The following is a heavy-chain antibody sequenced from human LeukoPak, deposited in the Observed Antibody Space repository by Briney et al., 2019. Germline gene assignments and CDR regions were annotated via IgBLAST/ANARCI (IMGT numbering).Heavy chain of an antibody. V-gene: IGHV1-2*06. J-gene: IGHJ4*02. CDR3: ARDPDEYSNRIDY. Sequence: ASVKVSRKASGYTFTGYYMHWVRQAPGQGLEWMGRINPNSGGTNYAQKFQGRVTMTRDTSISTAYMELSRLRSDDTAVYYCARDPDEYSNRIDYWGQGTLVTVSS. CDR1: GYTFTGYY. CDR2: INPNSGGT. D-gene: IGHD2/OR15-2a*01.